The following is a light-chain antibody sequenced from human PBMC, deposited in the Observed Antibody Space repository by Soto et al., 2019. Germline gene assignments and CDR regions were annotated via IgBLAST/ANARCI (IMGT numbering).Light chain of an antibody. J-gene: IGLJ1*01. CDR1: SSDIGGYNY. CDR2: DVS. Sequence: QSALTQPPSVSGSPGQSVTISCTGTSSDIGGYNYVSWYQQLPGKAPKLMNYDVSKRPSGVPDRFSGSNSGNTASLTISGLQAEDEADYYCCSYAGTTHVFGTGTKLTVL. CDR3: CSYAGTTHV. V-gene: IGLV2-11*01.